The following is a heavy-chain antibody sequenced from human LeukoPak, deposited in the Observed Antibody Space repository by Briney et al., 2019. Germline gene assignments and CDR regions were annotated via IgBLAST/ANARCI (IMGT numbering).Heavy chain of an antibody. CDR1: GLTFSSYA. V-gene: IGHV3-23*01. D-gene: IGHD3-10*01. J-gene: IGHJ1*01. Sequence: GGSLRLSCAASGLTFSSYAMSWVRQAPGKGLDWVSTISGTGGSTYYGDSVKGRFTISRDNSKNTLYLQMNSLRAEDTAVYFCASRENNNGLGDWGQGTLVTVSS. CDR3: ASRENNNGLGD. CDR2: ISGTGGST.